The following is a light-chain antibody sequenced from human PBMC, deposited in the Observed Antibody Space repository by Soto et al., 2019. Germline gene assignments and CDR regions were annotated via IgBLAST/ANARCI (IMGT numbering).Light chain of an antibody. Sequence: EIVLTQSPGTLSLSPGERATLSCRASQSVSSSYLAWYQQKPGQAPRLLIYGASSRATGIPHRFSGSGSGTYFTLTIISLDPQAFAVYYFQQYGSSALTFDGRTQVQIK. CDR1: QSVSSSY. CDR3: QQYGSSALT. J-gene: IGKJ4*01. CDR2: GAS. V-gene: IGKV3-20*01.